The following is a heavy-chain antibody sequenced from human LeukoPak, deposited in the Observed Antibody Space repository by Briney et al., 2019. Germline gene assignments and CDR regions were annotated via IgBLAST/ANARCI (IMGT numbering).Heavy chain of an antibody. CDR3: ARDKVGAADF. Sequence: GGSLRLSCAASGFTFSSYAMNWVRQAPGKGLEWVSAINGSGGSTYYADSVKGRFSISRDNSKNTLFLQMGSLRAEDMAVYYCARDKVGAADFWGQGTLVTVSS. CDR2: INGSGGST. D-gene: IGHD1-26*01. CDR1: GFTFSSYA. V-gene: IGHV3-23*01. J-gene: IGHJ4*02.